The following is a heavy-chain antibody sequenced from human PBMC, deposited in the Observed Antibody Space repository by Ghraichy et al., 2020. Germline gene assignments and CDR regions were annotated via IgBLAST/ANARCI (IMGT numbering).Heavy chain of an antibody. CDR2: ISGCGDYI. CDR3: AKNLRDGHPFYEY. V-gene: IGHV3-23*01. Sequence: GGSLRLSCEASGFTFSSYAMTWVRQPPGKGLEWLAAISGCGDYIYYADSVKGRFTISRDNPKNTLYLQMNSLRVEDTAVYFCAKNLRDGHPFYEYWGQGALVTVSS. J-gene: IGHJ4*02. D-gene: IGHD2/OR15-2a*01. CDR1: GFTFSSYA.